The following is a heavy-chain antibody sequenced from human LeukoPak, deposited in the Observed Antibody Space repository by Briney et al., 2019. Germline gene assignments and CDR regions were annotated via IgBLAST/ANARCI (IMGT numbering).Heavy chain of an antibody. J-gene: IGHJ4*02. CDR2: IIPIFGIA. CDR3: ARIWEVGWYAY. V-gene: IGHV1-69*04. CDR1: VGTFSSYA. Sequence: GSSVKLSCTASVGTFSSYAISWVRQALGQPLEKMRRIIPIFGIANYAQKFQGRVTITADKSTSTAYMELSSLRSEDTAVYYCARIWEVGWYAYWGQGTLVTVSS. D-gene: IGHD6-19*01.